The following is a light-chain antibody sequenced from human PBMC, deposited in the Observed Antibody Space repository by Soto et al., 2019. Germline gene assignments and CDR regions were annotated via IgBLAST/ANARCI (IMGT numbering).Light chain of an antibody. Sequence: QSVLTQSPSASVSLGASVKLTCTLSSGHSTNAIAWHQQQPEKGPRYLMNLNNDGSHSKGDGIPDRFSGSSSGAERYLTISSLQSEDEADYYCQTWGTGIVIFGGGTKVTVL. J-gene: IGLJ2*01. CDR3: QTWGTGIVI. CDR2: LNNDGSH. CDR1: SGHSTNA. V-gene: IGLV4-69*01.